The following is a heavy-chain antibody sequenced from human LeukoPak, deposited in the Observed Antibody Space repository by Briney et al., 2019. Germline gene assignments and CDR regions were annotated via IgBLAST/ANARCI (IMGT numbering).Heavy chain of an antibody. D-gene: IGHD3-22*01. J-gene: IGHJ4*02. V-gene: IGHV6-1*01. CDR2: TYYRSKWYN. Sequence: SQTLSLTCAISGDSVSSNSAAWNWIRQSPSRGLEWLGRTYYRSKWYNDYAVSVKSRITINPDTSKNQFSLQLNSVTPEDTAVYYCARTRREPYYYDSSGYYVDYWGQGTLVTVSS. CDR1: GDSVSSNSAA. CDR3: ARTRREPYYYDSSGYYVDY.